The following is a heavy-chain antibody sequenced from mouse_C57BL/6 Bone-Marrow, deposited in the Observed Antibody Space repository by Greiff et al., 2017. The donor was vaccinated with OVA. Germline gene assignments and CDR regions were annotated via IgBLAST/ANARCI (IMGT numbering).Heavy chain of an antibody. V-gene: IGHV5-12*01. J-gene: IGHJ4*01. CDR1: GFTFSDYY. CDR3: ARQSELRGAMDY. Sequence: EVKVVESGGGLVQPGGSLKLSCAASGFTFSDYYMYWVRQTPEKRLEWVAYISNGGGSTYYPDTVKGRFTISRDNAKNTLYLQMSRLKSEDTAMYYCARQSELRGAMDYWGQGTSVTVSS. CDR2: ISNGGGST. D-gene: IGHD1-1*01.